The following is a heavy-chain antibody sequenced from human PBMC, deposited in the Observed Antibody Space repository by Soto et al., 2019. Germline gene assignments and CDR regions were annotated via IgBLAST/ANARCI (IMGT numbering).Heavy chain of an antibody. V-gene: IGHV1-18*04. CDR1: GYTFTSYG. Sequence: QVQLVQSGAEVKKPGASVKVSCKASGYTFTSYGISWVRQAPGQGLEWMGWISAYNGNTNYAQKLQGRVTMTTDTATSTAYVELGSLRSDDTAVYYCASESGAAAGTADPWFDPWGQGTLVTVSS. CDR3: ASESGAAAGTADPWFDP. CDR2: ISAYNGNT. D-gene: IGHD6-13*01. J-gene: IGHJ5*02.